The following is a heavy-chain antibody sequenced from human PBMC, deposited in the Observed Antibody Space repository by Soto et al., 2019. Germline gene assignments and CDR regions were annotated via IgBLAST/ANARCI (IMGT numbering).Heavy chain of an antibody. J-gene: IGHJ4*02. CDR2: AYHNGLT. Sequence: PSETLSLTCAVSGDSVTSNVWWSWVRQPPGKGLEWIGEAYHNGLTDYNPSLKSRVTTSVDTSKNEFSLKLTSLTAADTAIYYCARDAAVPGESDRFDYWGQGTLVTVSS. V-gene: IGHV4-4*02. CDR1: GDSVTSNVW. CDR3: ARDAAVPGESDRFDY. D-gene: IGHD6-19*01.